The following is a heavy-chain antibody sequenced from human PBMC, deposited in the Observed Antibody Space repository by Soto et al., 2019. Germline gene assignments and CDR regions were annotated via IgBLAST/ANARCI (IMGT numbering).Heavy chain of an antibody. CDR3: SRSDCSSTSCDAVDI. CDR1: GFTFGDYA. CDR2: IRSKAYGGTT. D-gene: IGHD2-2*01. Sequence: GGSLRLSCTASGFTFGDYAMSWFRQAPGKGLEWVGFIRSKAYGGTTEYAASVKGRFTISRDDSKSIAYLQMNSLKTEDTAVYYCSRSDCSSTSCDAVDIWGQGTMVTGSS. J-gene: IGHJ3*02. V-gene: IGHV3-49*03.